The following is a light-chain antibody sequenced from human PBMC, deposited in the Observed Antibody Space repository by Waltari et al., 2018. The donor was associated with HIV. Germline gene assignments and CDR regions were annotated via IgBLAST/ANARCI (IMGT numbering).Light chain of an antibody. J-gene: IGLJ2*01. CDR2: TVD. CDR1: DRAFGFYNF. Sequence: SGLTQPASLSGFPGQSITISCTGADRAFGFYNFISWYQQHPGKVPKVILSTVDRRASGISDRFSGSKSGNTASLTISGLQTEDEAVYYCASYTANDTVIFAGGTTVTVL. CDR3: ASYTANDTVI. V-gene: IGLV2-14*01.